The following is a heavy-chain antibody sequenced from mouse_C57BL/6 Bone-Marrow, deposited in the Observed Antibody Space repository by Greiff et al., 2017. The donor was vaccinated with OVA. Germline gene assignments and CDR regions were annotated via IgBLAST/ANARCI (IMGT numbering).Heavy chain of an antibody. Sequence: EVMLVESGGGLVKPGGSLKLSCAASGFTFSDYGMHWVRQAPEKGLEWVAYISSGSSTTYYADTVKGRFTISRDNAKNTLFLQMTSLRSEDTAMYYCARVYYDYGGVDYWGQGTTLTVSS. V-gene: IGHV5-17*01. J-gene: IGHJ2*01. CDR1: GFTFSDYG. D-gene: IGHD2-4*01. CDR3: ARVYYDYGGVDY. CDR2: ISSGSSTT.